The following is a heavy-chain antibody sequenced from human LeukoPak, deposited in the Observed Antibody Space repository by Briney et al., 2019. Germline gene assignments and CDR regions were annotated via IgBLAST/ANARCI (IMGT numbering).Heavy chain of an antibody. J-gene: IGHJ4*02. CDR1: GYTFTSYD. V-gene: IGHV1-8*03. Sequence: ASVKVSCKASGYTFTSYDINWVRQATGQGLEWMGWMNPNSGNTGYAQKFQGRVTITRNTSISTAYMELNSLRPEDTAVYYCARHGGYSYGVGYWGQGTLVTVSS. D-gene: IGHD5-18*01. CDR3: ARHGGYSYGVGY. CDR2: MNPNSGNT.